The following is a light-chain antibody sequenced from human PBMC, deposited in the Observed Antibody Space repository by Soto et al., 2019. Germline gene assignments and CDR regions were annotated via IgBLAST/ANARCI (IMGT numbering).Light chain of an antibody. Sequence: EIVLTQSPGTKSLSPVEGGTLSCRASQSFNSIYLAWYQQKPGQAPRLLIYGASSRATGIPDRFSGSGSGTEFTLTISSLQSEDFAVYYCQQYGSSGTFGQGTKVDIK. J-gene: IGKJ1*01. CDR2: GAS. V-gene: IGKV3-20*01. CDR1: QSFNSIY. CDR3: QQYGSSGT.